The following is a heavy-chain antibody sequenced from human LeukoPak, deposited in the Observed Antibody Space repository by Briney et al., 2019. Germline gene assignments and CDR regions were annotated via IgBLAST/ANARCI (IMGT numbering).Heavy chain of an antibody. V-gene: IGHV1-69*05. D-gene: IGHD3-22*01. CDR2: IIPIFGTA. CDR3: ARGGYYDSSGYSDHDAFDI. J-gene: IGHJ3*02. Sequence: GASAKVSCKASGGTFSSYAISWVRQAPGQGLEWMGGIIPIFGTANYAQKFQGRVTITTDESTSTAYMELSSLRSEDTAVYYCARGGYYDSSGYSDHDAFDIWGQGTMVTVSS. CDR1: GGTFSSYA.